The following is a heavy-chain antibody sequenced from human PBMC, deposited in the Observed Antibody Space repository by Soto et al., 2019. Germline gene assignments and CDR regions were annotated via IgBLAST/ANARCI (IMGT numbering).Heavy chain of an antibody. CDR3: AGSAVADTEGGAFDI. J-gene: IGHJ3*02. CDR2: INPSGGST. D-gene: IGHD6-19*01. Sequence: QVQLVQSGAEVKKPGASVKVSCKASGYTFTSYYMHWVRQAPGQGLEWMGIINPSGGSTSYAQKFQGRVTMTRDTSTSTVYMELSSLRSEDTAVYYCAGSAVADTEGGAFDIWGQGTMVTVSS. V-gene: IGHV1-46*01. CDR1: GYTFTSYY.